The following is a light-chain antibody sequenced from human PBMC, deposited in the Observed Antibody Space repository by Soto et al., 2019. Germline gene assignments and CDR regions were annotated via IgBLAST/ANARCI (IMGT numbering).Light chain of an antibody. CDR1: SSDVGGYNY. J-gene: IGLJ1*01. CDR2: DVS. Sequence: QSALTQPASVSGSPGQSITISCTGTSSDVGGYNYVSWYQSHPGEVPKLIIYDVSNRPSGVSDRFSGSKSGNTASLTISGLQAEDEADYYCSSYTSSISYVFGTGTKVTVL. V-gene: IGLV2-14*03. CDR3: SSYTSSISYV.